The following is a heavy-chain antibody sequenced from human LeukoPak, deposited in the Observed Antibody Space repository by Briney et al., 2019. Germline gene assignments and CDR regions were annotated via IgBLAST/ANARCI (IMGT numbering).Heavy chain of an antibody. J-gene: IGHJ4*02. CDR2: ISGSGGIT. D-gene: IGHD2-21*01. CDR3: AKGPGKLVVVVSTFDY. V-gene: IGHV3-23*01. CDR1: GFSFKIYD. Sequence: PGGSLRLSCAASGFSFKIYDMSWVRQAPGKGLEWVSTISGSGGITNYAASVKGRFTISRDNSKNTLYLQMNSLRSEDTAIYYCAKGPGKLVVVVSTFDYWGQGTLVTVSA.